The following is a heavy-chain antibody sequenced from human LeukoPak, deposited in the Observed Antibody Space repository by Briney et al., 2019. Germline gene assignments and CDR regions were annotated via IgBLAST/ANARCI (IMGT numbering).Heavy chain of an antibody. CDR2: IYYSGST. Sequence: SETLSLTCTVSGGSISSSSYYWGWIRQPPGKGLEWIGSIYYSGSTYYNPSLKSRVTISVDTSKNQFSLKLSSVTAAGTAVYYCARRGRDGYNLHYFDYWGQGTLVTVSS. CDR3: ARRGRDGYNLHYFDY. CDR1: GGSISSSSYY. V-gene: IGHV4-39*01. J-gene: IGHJ4*02. D-gene: IGHD5-24*01.